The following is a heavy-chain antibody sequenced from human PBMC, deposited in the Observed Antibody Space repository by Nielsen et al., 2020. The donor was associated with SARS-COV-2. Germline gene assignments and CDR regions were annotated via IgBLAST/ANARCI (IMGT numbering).Heavy chain of an antibody. CDR1: GGSISSSNYY. CDR2: ISYSGST. CDR3: ATITRDAFDI. D-gene: IGHD5-24*01. Sequence: SETLSLTCTVSGGSISSSNYYWGWIRQPPGKGLEWIGNISYSGSTYNHPSLKSRVTISVDTSKNQFSLKLSSVTAADTAVYYCATITRDAFDIWGQGTMVTVPS. J-gene: IGHJ3*02. V-gene: IGHV4-39*01.